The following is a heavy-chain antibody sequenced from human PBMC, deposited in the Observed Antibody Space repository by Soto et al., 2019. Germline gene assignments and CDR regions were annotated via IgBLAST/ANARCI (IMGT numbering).Heavy chain of an antibody. V-gene: IGHV3-11*01. Sequence: GGSLRLSCAASGFTFSDYYMSWIRQAPGKGLEWISYISSSGSTIYYADSVKGRFTISRDNAKNSLYLQMNSLRAEDTAVYYCARAPYDFWSGYYQTFPLPDYYYYYMDVWGKGTTVTVSS. CDR3: ARAPYDFWSGYYQTFPLPDYYYYYMDV. J-gene: IGHJ6*03. CDR1: GFTFSDYY. CDR2: ISSSGSTI. D-gene: IGHD3-3*01.